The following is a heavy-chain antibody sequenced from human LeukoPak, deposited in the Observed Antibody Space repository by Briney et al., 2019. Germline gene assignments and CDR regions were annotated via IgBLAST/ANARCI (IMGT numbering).Heavy chain of an antibody. CDR3: TRPLGNYYGMDV. D-gene: IGHD7-27*01. J-gene: IGHJ6*04. CDR2: TRSKANSYAT. CDR1: GFTFSGSA. V-gene: IGHV3-73*01. Sequence: PGGSLKLSRAASGFTFSGSAMHWVRQASGKGLEWVGRTRSKANSYATAYAASVKGRFTISRDDSKNTAYLQMNSLKTEDTAVYYCTRPLGNYYGMDVWGKGTTVTVSS.